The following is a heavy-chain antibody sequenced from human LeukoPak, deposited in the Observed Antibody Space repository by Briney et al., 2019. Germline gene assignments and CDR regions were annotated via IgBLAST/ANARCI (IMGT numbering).Heavy chain of an antibody. Sequence: PSETLSLTCTVSGGSISSSSYYWGWLRQPPGKGREWIGSIYYSGSTYYNPSLKSRVTISADTSKNQFSLKLSSVTAADTAVYYCANSPREAAAGDYWGQGTLVTVSS. J-gene: IGHJ4*02. CDR2: IYYSGST. CDR3: ANSPREAAAGDY. V-gene: IGHV4-39*01. D-gene: IGHD6-13*01. CDR1: GGSISSSSYY.